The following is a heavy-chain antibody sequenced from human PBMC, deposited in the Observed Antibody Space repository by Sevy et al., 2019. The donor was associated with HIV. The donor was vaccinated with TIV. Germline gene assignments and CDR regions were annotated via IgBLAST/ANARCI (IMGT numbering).Heavy chain of an antibody. Sequence: GGSLRLSCAASGFTVSSNYMSWVRQALGKGLEWVSVIYSGGSTYYADSVKGRFTISRDNSKNTLYLQMNSLRAEDTAVYYCARVGLWRENAFDIWGQGTMVTVSS. CDR1: GFTVSSNY. CDR3: ARVGLWRENAFDI. V-gene: IGHV3-53*01. CDR2: IYSGGST. D-gene: IGHD3-16*01. J-gene: IGHJ3*02.